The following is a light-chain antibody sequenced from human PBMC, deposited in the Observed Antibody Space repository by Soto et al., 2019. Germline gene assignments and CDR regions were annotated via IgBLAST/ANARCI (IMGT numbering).Light chain of an antibody. CDR3: QQSYSTPYT. CDR2: AAS. V-gene: IGKV1-39*01. Sequence: DIQITQSPSSLSASVGDRVTITCRASQSISSYLNWYQQKPGKAPKLLIYAASSLQSGVPSRFSGSGSGTDFTLTNSSLQPEDFATYYCQQSYSTPYTFGQGTKLEIK. CDR1: QSISSY. J-gene: IGKJ2*01.